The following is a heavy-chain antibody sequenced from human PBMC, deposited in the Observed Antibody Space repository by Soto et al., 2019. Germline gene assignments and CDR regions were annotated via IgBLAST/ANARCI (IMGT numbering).Heavy chain of an antibody. V-gene: IGHV3-48*02. J-gene: IGHJ4*02. Sequence: EVQLVESGGGLVQPGGSLRLSCAASGFTFSSYSMNWVRQAPGKGLEWVSYISSSSSTIYYADSVKGRFTISRDNAKNSLYLQMNSLRDEDTAVYYCARDTQDDFWSSYYRDYWGQGTLVTVSS. CDR2: ISSSSSTI. CDR3: ARDTQDDFWSSYYRDY. D-gene: IGHD3-3*01. CDR1: GFTFSSYS.